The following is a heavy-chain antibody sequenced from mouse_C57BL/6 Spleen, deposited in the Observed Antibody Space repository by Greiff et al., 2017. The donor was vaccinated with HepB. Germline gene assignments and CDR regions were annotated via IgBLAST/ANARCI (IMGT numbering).Heavy chain of an antibody. J-gene: IGHJ4*01. CDR1: GFTFSSYA. CDR2: ISDGGSYT. Sequence: EVKLMESGGGLVKPGGSLKLSCAASGFTFSSYAMSWVRQTPEKRLEWVATISDGGSYTYYPDNVKGRFTISRDNAKNNLYLQMSHLKSEDTAMYYCARVFTTVVGYYYAMDYWGQGTSVTVSS. D-gene: IGHD1-1*01. CDR3: ARVFTTVVGYYYAMDY. V-gene: IGHV5-4*03.